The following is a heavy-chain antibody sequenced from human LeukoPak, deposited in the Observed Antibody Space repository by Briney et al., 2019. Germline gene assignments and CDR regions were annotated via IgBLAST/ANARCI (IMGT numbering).Heavy chain of an antibody. CDR2: IYWDDDK. V-gene: IGHV2-5*02. CDR3: AQRRRYSGVWYLLDY. CDR1: GFSLSTTGVG. D-gene: IGHD6-13*01. J-gene: IGHJ4*02. Sequence: SGPTLVNLTQTLTLTCTLSGFSLSTTGVGVGWIRQPPGKALEWLALIYWDDDKRYSPSLKSRLTITKDTSKNQVVLTMTNMEPVDTATYYCAQRRRYSGVWYLLDYWGQGTLVTVSS.